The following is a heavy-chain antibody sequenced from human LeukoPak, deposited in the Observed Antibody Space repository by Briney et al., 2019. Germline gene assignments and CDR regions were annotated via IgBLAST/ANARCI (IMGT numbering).Heavy chain of an antibody. V-gene: IGHV3-21*04. D-gene: IGHD1-14*01. J-gene: IGHJ4*02. CDR2: ISSSSSYI. CDR1: GFTFSSYS. Sequence: GGSLRLSCAASGFTFSSYSMNWVRQAPGKGLEWVSSISSSSSYIYYADSVKGRFTISRDNSKNSLYLQMNSLRTEDTALYYCARDPSRTLYYFDYWGQGTLVTVSS. CDR3: ARDPSRTLYYFDY.